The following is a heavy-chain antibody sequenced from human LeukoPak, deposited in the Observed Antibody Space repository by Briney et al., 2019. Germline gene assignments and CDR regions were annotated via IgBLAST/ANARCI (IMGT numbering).Heavy chain of an antibody. V-gene: IGHV1-2*02. Sequence: GASVKVSCKASGCIFTGYYMHWVRQAPGHGLEWLGWINPNNGDTSYAQRFQGRVTMTRDTSISTAYMDVSGLRSDDTAVYYCARQWELPLDYWGQGTLVTVSS. D-gene: IGHD1-26*01. CDR1: GCIFTGYY. CDR3: ARQWELPLDY. CDR2: INPNNGDT. J-gene: IGHJ4*02.